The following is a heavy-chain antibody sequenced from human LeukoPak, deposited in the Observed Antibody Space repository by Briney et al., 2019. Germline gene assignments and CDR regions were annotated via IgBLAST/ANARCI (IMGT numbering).Heavy chain of an antibody. D-gene: IGHD3-22*01. Sequence: GASVKVSCKVSGYTLTELSMHWVRQAPGKGLEWMGGFDPEDGETIYAQKFQGRVTMTEDTSTDTAYMELSSLRSEDTAVYYCATAPYYYDSSGYVYYFDYWGQGTLVTVSS. J-gene: IGHJ4*02. CDR1: GYTLTELS. CDR3: ATAPYYYDSSGYVYYFDY. V-gene: IGHV1-24*01. CDR2: FDPEDGET.